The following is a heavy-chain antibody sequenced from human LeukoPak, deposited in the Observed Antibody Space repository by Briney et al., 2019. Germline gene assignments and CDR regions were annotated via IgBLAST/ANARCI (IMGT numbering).Heavy chain of an antibody. J-gene: IGHJ6*03. D-gene: IGHD6-13*01. CDR3: ATDRRPLKGIAASGPYYMDL. CDR1: GYTLTELS. Sequence: ASVKVSCKVSGYTLTELSMHWVRQAPGKGLEWMGGFDPEDGETIYARKFQGRVTMTEDTSTDTAYMELSSLRSEDTAVYYCATDRRPLKGIAASGPYYMDLWGKETTVTVSS. V-gene: IGHV1-24*01. CDR2: FDPEDGET.